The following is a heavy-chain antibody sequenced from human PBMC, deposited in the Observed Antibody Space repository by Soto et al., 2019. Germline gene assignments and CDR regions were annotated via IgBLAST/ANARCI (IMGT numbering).Heavy chain of an antibody. CDR3: AKSFSSNWYDYFDY. Sequence: GGSLRLSCAASGFIFSSYARSWVRQATGKGLAWVSAISGSGGSTYYADSVKGRFTISRDKSKNTLYLHMYSLRAEDTALYYCAKSFSSNWYDYFDYGRQGSLVTVSS. J-gene: IGHJ4*02. CDR2: ISGSGGST. CDR1: GFIFSSYA. D-gene: IGHD6-13*01. V-gene: IGHV3-23*01.